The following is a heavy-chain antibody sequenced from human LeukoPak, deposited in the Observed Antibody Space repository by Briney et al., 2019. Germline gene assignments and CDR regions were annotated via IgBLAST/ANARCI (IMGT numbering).Heavy chain of an antibody. V-gene: IGHV4-31*03. J-gene: IGHJ6*03. CDR1: GGSISSGGYY. Sequence: TSETLSLTCTVSGGSISSGGYYWSWIRQHPGKGLEWIGYIYYSGSTYYNPSLKSRVTISVDTSKNQFSLKLSSVTAADTAVYYWARALRYCSSTSCYRSGGYYYYMDVWGKGTTVTVSS. CDR2: IYYSGST. D-gene: IGHD2-2*02. CDR3: ARALRYCSSTSCYRSGGYYYYMDV.